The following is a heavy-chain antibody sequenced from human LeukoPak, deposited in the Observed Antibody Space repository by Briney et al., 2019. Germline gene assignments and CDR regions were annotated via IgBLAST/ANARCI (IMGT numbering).Heavy chain of an antibody. J-gene: IGHJ4*02. D-gene: IGHD6-19*01. CDR1: GGSISSGDYY. CDR2: IYYSGST. CDR3: ARVVAVAGRYYFDY. V-gene: IGHV4-61*08. Sequence: PSETLSLTCTVSGGSISSGDYYWSWIRQPPGKGLEWIGYIYYSGSTNYNPSLKSRVTISVDTSKNQFSLKLSSVTAADTAVYYCARVVAVAGRYYFDYWGQGTLVTVSS.